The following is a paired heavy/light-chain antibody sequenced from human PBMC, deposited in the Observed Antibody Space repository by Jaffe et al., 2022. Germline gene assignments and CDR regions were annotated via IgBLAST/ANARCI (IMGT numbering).Heavy chain of an antibody. V-gene: IGHV3-9*01. D-gene: IGHD6-19*01. CDR3: AKGPPYSSGRVGAFDI. J-gene: IGHJ3*02. CDR1: GFTFDDYA. Sequence: EVQLVESGGGLVQPGRSLRLSCAASGFTFDDYAMHWVRQAPGKGLEWVSGISWNSGSIGYADSVKGRFTISRDNAKNSLYLQMNSLRAEDTALYYCAKGPPYSSGRVGAFDIWGQGTMVTVSS. CDR2: ISWNSGSI.
Light chain of an antibody. Sequence: DIVMTQSPDSLAVSLGERATINCKSSQSVLYSSNNKNYLAWYQQKPGQPPKLLIYWASTRESGVPDRFSGSGSGTDFTLTISSLQAEDVAVYYCQQYYSTPVTFGQGTKLEIK. CDR3: QQYYSTPVT. V-gene: IGKV4-1*01. J-gene: IGKJ2*01. CDR2: WAS. CDR1: QSVLYSSNNKNY.